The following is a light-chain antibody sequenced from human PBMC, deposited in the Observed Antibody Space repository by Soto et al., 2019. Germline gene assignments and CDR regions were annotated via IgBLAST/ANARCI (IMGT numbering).Light chain of an antibody. CDR2: AAS. J-gene: IGKJ4*01. CDR3: QQSYSTPPT. CDR1: QNISNY. V-gene: IGKV1-39*01. Sequence: DMQMTQSPSSLSASVGDRVSITCRSSQNISNYLHWYQQRPGKAPKLLIYAASNLRSGVPSRFSGSGSGTDFTLTISSLQSEDFDTYYCQQSYSTPPTLGGGTKVDIK.